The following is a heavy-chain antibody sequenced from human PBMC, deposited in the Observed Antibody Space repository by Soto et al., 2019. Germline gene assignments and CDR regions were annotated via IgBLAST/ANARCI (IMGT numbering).Heavy chain of an antibody. V-gene: IGHV4-4*07. Sequence: SETLSLTCSVSGGTISGYYWTWIRQPAGKGLEWIGRIYSSGNTKYNPSLQSRVTMSLDTSNNQFSLRLTSVTAADTAVYYCARGQRFSDWFDPWGQGTLGT. J-gene: IGHJ5*02. D-gene: IGHD3-3*01. CDR2: IYSSGNT. CDR3: ARGQRFSDWFDP. CDR1: GGTISGYY.